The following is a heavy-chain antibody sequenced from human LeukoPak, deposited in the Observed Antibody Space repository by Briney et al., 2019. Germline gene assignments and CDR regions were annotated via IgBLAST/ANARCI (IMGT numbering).Heavy chain of an antibody. J-gene: IGHJ4*02. CDR3: VRLQRVLPSNDF. V-gene: IGHV4-39*01. CDR2: IYYTGDS. CDR1: SGSISSISFY. D-gene: IGHD2-8*02. Sequence: SATLSLTCSVSSGSISSISFYWAWVRQPPEKGLEWIGHIYYTGDSYINTSLVSRVPLSVDTSKNQSSLKVNSVTVADTAVYYCVRLQRVLPSNDFWGQGTLVTVSS.